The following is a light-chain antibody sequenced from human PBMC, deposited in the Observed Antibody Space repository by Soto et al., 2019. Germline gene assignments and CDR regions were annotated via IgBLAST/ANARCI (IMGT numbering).Light chain of an antibody. CDR2: DNN. J-gene: IGLJ2*01. V-gene: IGLV1-51*01. Sequence: QSVLTQPPSVSAAPGPRVTISCSGSSSNIGNNYVSWYQQLPGTAPKLLIYDNNKRPSGIPDRFSGSKSGASATLGITGLQTGDEADYHCETWDSSLSAVVFGGGTKLTVL. CDR3: ETWDSSLSAVV. CDR1: SSNIGNNY.